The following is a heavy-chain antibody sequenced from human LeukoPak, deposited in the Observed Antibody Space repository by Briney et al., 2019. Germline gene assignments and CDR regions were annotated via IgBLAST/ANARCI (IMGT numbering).Heavy chain of an antibody. CDR2: ISGVASDI. Sequence: GGSLRLFCAASGFTFSDYYMTWIRQAPGKGLEWVSYISGVASDIHYADSVKGRFTISRDNAENSVYLQMNSLRAGDTAVYYCARGGALGMDVWGQGTTVTVSS. CDR1: GFTFSDYY. J-gene: IGHJ6*02. CDR3: ARGGALGMDV. D-gene: IGHD1-26*01. V-gene: IGHV3-11*01.